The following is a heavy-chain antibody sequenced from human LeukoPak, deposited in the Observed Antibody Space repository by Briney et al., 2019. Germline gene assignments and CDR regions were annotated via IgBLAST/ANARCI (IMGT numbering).Heavy chain of an antibody. D-gene: IGHD6-6*01. CDR3: ARGSRGIAARLGYFDY. CDR2: IYTSGSP. Sequence: SQTLSLTRTVSGGSLSRGSYYGSWVRQPAGKGLEWIGRIYTSGSPNYNPSLKSRVTISVDTSKNQFSLKLSSVTAADTAVYYCARGSRGIAARLGYFDYWGQGTLVTVSS. J-gene: IGHJ4*02. V-gene: IGHV4-61*02. CDR1: GGSLSRGSYY.